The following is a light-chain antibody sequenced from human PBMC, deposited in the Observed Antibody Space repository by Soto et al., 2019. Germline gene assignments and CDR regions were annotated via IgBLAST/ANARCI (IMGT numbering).Light chain of an antibody. CDR1: SGHSNYA. Sequence: QSVLTQSPSASASLGASVKLTCTLSSGHSNYAIAWHQQQPEKGPRFLMKLNSDGSHSKGDGIPDRFSGSSSGADRYLSISNLQFEDEADYYCETWDIKGVFGGGTKVTVL. V-gene: IGLV4-69*01. CDR2: LNSDGSH. CDR3: ETWDIKGV. J-gene: IGLJ2*01.